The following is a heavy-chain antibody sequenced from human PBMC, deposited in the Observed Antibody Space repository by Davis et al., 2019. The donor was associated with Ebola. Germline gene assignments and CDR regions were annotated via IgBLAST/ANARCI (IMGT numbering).Heavy chain of an antibody. D-gene: IGHD6-19*01. CDR1: GFIVSDKY. CDR2: VTSSGGTT. CDR3: AKGGSGWPSDYSYGMGV. Sequence: GGSLRLSCAASGFIVSDKYMSWVRQAPGKGLEWVSAVTSSGGTTYYASSVKGRFTISRDNSKNTLFLQLNSLVVEDTDVYYCAKGGSGWPSDYSYGMGVWGKGTTVTVSS. V-gene: IGHV3-23*01. J-gene: IGHJ6*04.